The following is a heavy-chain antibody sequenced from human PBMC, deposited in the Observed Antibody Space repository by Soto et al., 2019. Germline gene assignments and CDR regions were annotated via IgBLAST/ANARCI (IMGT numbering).Heavy chain of an antibody. J-gene: IGHJ6*02. CDR1: GYTFTSYA. V-gene: IGHV1-3*01. CDR3: ARDLAYYVFWSRYYSPISYYGMDV. Sequence: QVQLVQSGAEVKKPGASVKVSCKASGYTFTSYAMHWVRQAPGQRLEWMGWINAGNGNTKYSQKFQGRVTITRVTPASRAYMDLRSPRSEDMAVYSCARDLAYYVFWSRYYSPISYYGMDVWGQGTPVTGS. D-gene: IGHD3-3*01. CDR2: INAGNGNT.